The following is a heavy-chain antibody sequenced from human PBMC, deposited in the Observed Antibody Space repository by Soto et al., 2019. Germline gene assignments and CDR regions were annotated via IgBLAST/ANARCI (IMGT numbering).Heavy chain of an antibody. J-gene: IGHJ6*02. V-gene: IGHV1-69*01. D-gene: IGHD3-10*01. Sequence: QVQLVQSGAEVKKPGSSVKVSCEASGGTFSNYAISWVRQAPGLGLEWMGGIIPFLGTPNYAQKFPDKITIIADESTSTAYMELSSLRSEDTAVYYCARGPYGSGTAPLYGMDVWGQGTTVTVSS. CDR3: ARGPYGSGTAPLYGMDV. CDR1: GGTFSNYA. CDR2: IIPFLGTP.